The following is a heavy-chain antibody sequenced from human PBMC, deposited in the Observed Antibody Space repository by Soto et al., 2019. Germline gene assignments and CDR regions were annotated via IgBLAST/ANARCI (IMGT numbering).Heavy chain of an antibody. Sequence: SETLSLTCTVSGGCISSYYWSWIRQPPGKGLEWIGYIYYSGSTNYNPSLKSRVTISVDTSKNQFSLNLTSVTAADTALYYCARHYPLPTNIVSFYYGMDVWGQGTTVTVSS. D-gene: IGHD2-8*01. J-gene: IGHJ6*02. V-gene: IGHV4-59*08. CDR3: ARHYPLPTNIVSFYYGMDV. CDR1: GGCISSYY. CDR2: IYYSGST.